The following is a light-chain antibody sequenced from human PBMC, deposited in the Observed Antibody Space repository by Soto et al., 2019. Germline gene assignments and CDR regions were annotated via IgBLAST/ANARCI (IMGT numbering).Light chain of an antibody. V-gene: IGKV3-11*01. Sequence: EILLTQSPATLSLSPGERATLSCRASQSVSSYLAWYQQKPGQAPRLLIYDASNRATGIPARFSGSGSGTDFTLTISSLEPEDFALYYCHQRQSLPRTFGQGTKVDIK. CDR1: QSVSSY. CDR3: HQRQSLPRT. CDR2: DAS. J-gene: IGKJ1*01.